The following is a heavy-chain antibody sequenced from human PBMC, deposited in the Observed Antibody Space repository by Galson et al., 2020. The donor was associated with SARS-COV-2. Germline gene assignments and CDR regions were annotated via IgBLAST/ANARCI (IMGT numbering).Heavy chain of an antibody. V-gene: IGHV3-30*01. CDR2: ISYDGSNK. D-gene: IGHD5-12*01. CDR1: GFTFTSYA. J-gene: IGHJ4*02. Sequence: GGSLRLSCVASGFTFTSYAMHWVRQAPGRGLEWVAVISYDGSNKYYADSVKGRFTSSRDNSKNTLYLQMNSLRLEDTAVYYCARGLYSGYEVPFDYWGQGTLVTVSS. CDR3: ARGLYSGYEVPFDY.